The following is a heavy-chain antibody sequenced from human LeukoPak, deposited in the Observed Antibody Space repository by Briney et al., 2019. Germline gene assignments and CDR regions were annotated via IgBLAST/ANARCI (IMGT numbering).Heavy chain of an antibody. D-gene: IGHD2-15*01. V-gene: IGHV1-24*01. CDR1: GYTLTELS. Sequence: ASVKVSCKVPGYTLTELSMHWVRQAPGKGLEWMGGFDPEDGETIYAQKFQGRVTITADESTSTAYMELSSLRSEDTAVYYCARDRGSYQAAQFNWFDPWGQGTLVTVSS. J-gene: IGHJ5*02. CDR3: ARDRGSYQAAQFNWFDP. CDR2: FDPEDGET.